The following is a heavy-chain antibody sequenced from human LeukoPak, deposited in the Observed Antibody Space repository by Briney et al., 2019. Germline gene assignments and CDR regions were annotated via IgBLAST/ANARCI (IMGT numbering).Heavy chain of an antibody. Sequence: ASVKVSCKASGYTFTGYYMHWVRQAPGQGLEWMGWINPNSGGTNYAQKFQGRVTMTRDTSISTAYMELSRLRSDDTAVYYCAREPLLWFGELSLWFDPWGQGTLVTVSS. V-gene: IGHV1-2*02. CDR1: GYTFTGYY. J-gene: IGHJ5*02. D-gene: IGHD3-10*01. CDR3: AREPLLWFGELSLWFDP. CDR2: INPNSGGT.